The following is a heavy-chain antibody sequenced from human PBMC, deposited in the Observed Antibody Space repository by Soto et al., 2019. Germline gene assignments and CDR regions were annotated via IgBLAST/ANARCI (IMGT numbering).Heavy chain of an antibody. CDR3: AREIGVAAAGQELYYYYYGMDV. Sequence: EVQLVESGGGLVQPGGSLRLSCAASGFTFSSYSMNWVRQAPGKGLEWVSYISSSSSTIYYADSVKGRFTISRDNAKNSLYLQMNRLRDEDTAVYYCAREIGVAAAGQELYYYYYGMDVWGQGTTVTVSS. V-gene: IGHV3-48*02. CDR1: GFTFSSYS. CDR2: ISSSSSTI. D-gene: IGHD6-13*01. J-gene: IGHJ6*02.